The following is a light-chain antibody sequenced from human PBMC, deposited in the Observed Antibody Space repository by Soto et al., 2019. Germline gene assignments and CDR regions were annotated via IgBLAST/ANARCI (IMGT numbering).Light chain of an antibody. Sequence: EFVLTQSPATLSLSPGERTTLSCRASQSVGSYLVWYQHKPGQAPRLLIYDASNRATGIPARFSGSGSGTDFTLTISRLEPEDFADYFCQQRSDWPFTFGKGTRLDMK. J-gene: IGKJ5*01. V-gene: IGKV3-11*01. CDR1: QSVGSY. CDR2: DAS. CDR3: QQRSDWPFT.